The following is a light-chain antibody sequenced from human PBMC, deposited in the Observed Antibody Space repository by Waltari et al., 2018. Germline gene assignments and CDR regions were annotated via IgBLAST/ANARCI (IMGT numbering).Light chain of an antibody. V-gene: IGKV3-20*01. CDR1: QSVSSSY. J-gene: IGKJ1*01. Sequence: EIVLTQSPGTLSLSPGERATLSCRASQSVSSSYLAWYQQKPDQAPRLLIYGASSRATGIPDRFSGSGSGTDFTLTISRLEPEDFAVYYCQQRKTFGQGTKVEIK. CDR2: GAS. CDR3: QQRKT.